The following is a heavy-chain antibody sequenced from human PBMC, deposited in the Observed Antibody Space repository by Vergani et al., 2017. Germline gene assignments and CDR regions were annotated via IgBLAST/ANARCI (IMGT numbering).Heavy chain of an antibody. V-gene: IGHV2-70*04. CDR3: ARTLSDSRGYYLDY. CDR1: GFSLTTYGMR. Sequence: QVTLKESGPALVKPTQTLTLTCTFSGFSLTTYGMRVSWIRQPPGKALEWLARIDWDDDTYYRTSLRTRLTISKDTFKNQVALTMTNMDPVDTATYYCARTLSDSRGYYLDYWGQGTLVTVSS. D-gene: IGHD3-22*01. CDR2: IDWDDDT. J-gene: IGHJ4*02.